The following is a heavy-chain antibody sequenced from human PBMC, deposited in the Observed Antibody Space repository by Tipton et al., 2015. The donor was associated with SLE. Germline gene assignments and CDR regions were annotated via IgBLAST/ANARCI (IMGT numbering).Heavy chain of an antibody. D-gene: IGHD7-27*01. CDR3: ARGGLGSNLRGSIYLGY. CDR1: GGSFSGYY. CDR2: INYNGNT. V-gene: IGHV4-59*01. J-gene: IGHJ4*02. Sequence: TLSLTCAVYGGSFSGYYCSWIRQPPGKGLEWIGYINYNGNTNYNPSLKSRVTISVDTSKTHFSLRLNSVTAADTAVYYCARGGLGSNLRGSIYLGYWGQGTLVTVSS.